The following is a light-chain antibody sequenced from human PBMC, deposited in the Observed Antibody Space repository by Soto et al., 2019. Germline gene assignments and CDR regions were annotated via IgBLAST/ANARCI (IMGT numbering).Light chain of an antibody. CDR2: GAS. J-gene: IGKJ2*01. V-gene: IGKV3-15*01. CDR1: QSVSSN. Sequence: EIVMTQSPATLSVSQGERATLSCRASQSVSSNFAWYQQKPGQATTLLIYGASTRATGIPARFSGSGSGTTFTLTLSSLHSEDFAVYYCQQYNNWPPGYTFGQGTKLEIK. CDR3: QQYNNWPPGYT.